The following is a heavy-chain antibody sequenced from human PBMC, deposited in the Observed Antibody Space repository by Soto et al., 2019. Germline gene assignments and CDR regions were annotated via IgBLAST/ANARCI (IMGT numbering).Heavy chain of an antibody. CDR2: ISSDGTFK. D-gene: IGHD2-8*01. CDR1: GFTCSDFC. Sequence: WGSLRLSCTASGFTCSDFCMSWVRQAPGKGLEWVSSISSDGTFKYYADSVKGRLTIPRDNAKNSLYLQMNSLRAEDTAVYYCASRECSNGVCPFHYWGQGTLVTVSS. CDR3: ASRECSNGVCPFHY. V-gene: IGHV3-21*01. J-gene: IGHJ4*02.